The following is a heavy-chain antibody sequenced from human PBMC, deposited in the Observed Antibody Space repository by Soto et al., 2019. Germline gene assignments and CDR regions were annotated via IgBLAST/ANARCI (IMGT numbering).Heavy chain of an antibody. J-gene: IGHJ2*01. Sequence: EVQLVESGGGLIQPGGSLRLSCAASGFTVTSKYMSWVRQAPGKGLEWVSVLYNGGSPYYADSVKGRFTIARDNSTNTLYLQMNSLSAEATAMYFCARGISDIVVVVAATLPPWYFDLWGSGTLVTVSP. CDR2: LYNGGSP. D-gene: IGHD2-15*01. CDR3: ARGISDIVVVVAATLPPWYFDL. V-gene: IGHV3-53*01. CDR1: GFTVTSKY.